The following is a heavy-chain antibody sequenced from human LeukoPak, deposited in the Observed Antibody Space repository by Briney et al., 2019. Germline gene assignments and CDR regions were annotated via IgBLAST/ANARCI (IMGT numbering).Heavy chain of an antibody. CDR3: ASGGVLTYYYGSGSVDY. V-gene: IGHV4-34*01. J-gene: IGHJ4*02. Sequence: SETLSLTCAVYGGSFSGYYWSWIRQPPGKGLEWIGEINHSGSTNYKPSLKSRVTISVDTSQTQFSLKLSSVTAADTAVYYCASGGVLTYYYGSGSVDYWGQGTLVTVSS. D-gene: IGHD3-10*01. CDR2: INHSGST. CDR1: GGSFSGYY.